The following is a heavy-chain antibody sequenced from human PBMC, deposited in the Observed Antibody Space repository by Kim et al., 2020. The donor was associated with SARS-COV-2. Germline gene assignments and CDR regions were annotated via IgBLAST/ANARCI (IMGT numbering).Heavy chain of an antibody. CDR2: IYYGGST. D-gene: IGHD3-10*01. V-gene: IGHV4-59*01. CDR1: GDSISSYY. J-gene: IGHJ5*02. CDR3: ARVLGSGSYGGAGWFDP. Sequence: SETLSLTCTVSGDSISSYYWSWIRQPPGKGLEWIGYIYYGGSTNYNPSLKSRVTISVDTSKDQFSLKLSSVTAADTAVYYFARVLGSGSYGGAGWFDPWG.